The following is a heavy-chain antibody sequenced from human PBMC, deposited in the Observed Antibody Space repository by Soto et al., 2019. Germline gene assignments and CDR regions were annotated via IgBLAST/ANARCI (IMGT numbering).Heavy chain of an antibody. CDR1: GGSISSYY. CDR2: IYYSGST. CDR3: ARGLTGEKFNWFDP. J-gene: IGHJ5*02. Sequence: PSETLSLTCTVSGGSISSYYWSWIRQPPGKGLGWIGYIYYSGSTNYNPSLKSRVTISVDTSKNQFSLKLSSVTAADTAVYYCARGLTGEKFNWFDPWGQGTLVTVSS. D-gene: IGHD7-27*01. V-gene: IGHV4-59*01.